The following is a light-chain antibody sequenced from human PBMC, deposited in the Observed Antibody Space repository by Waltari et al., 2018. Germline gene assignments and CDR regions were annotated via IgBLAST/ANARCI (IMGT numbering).Light chain of an antibody. V-gene: IGLV1-51*01. CDR1: ASNIGRNY. CDR2: DNN. CDR3: GAWDDAQSAVV. Sequence: QSVLTQPPSVSAAPGQKVTISCSGSASNIGRNYVCWYQQFPGTAPKPLIYDNNKRPSGIPDRFSGSKSGTSATLGITGLQTGDEADYYCGAWDDAQSAVVFGGGTKLTVL. J-gene: IGLJ2*01.